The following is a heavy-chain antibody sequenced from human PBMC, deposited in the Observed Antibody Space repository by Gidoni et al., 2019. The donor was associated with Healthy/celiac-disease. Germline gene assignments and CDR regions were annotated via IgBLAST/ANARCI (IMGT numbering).Heavy chain of an antibody. Sequence: EVQLVESGGGLVQPGRSLRLSCAASGFTFDDYAMHWVRQAPGKGLEWVSGISWNSGSIGYADSVKGRFTISRDNAKNSLYLQMNSLRAEDTALYYCAKDATLPYSSSSEGGMDVWGQGTTVTVSS. CDR2: ISWNSGSI. D-gene: IGHD6-6*01. V-gene: IGHV3-9*01. CDR1: GFTFDDYA. J-gene: IGHJ6*02. CDR3: AKDATLPYSSSSEGGMDV.